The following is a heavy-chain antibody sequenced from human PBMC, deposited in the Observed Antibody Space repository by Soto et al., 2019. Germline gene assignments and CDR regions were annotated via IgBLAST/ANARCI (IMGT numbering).Heavy chain of an antibody. V-gene: IGHV4-59*08. J-gene: IGHJ4*02. CDR3: ARHAWSIGY. CDR2: VYDSGSA. D-gene: IGHD2-2*03. CDR1: GSSITNYQ. Sequence: QVHLQESGPGLVKPSETLSLTCTISGSSITNYQWSWIRQPPGKGLECIGYVYDSGSANYNPTIKSRVTISIDTSKSQSSLNLGSVTAADTAVYFCARHAWSIGYWGQGTRVTVSS.